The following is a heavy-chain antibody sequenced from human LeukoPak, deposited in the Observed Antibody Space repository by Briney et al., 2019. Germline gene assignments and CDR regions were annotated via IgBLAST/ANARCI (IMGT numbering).Heavy chain of an antibody. CDR2: INPNSGGT. Sequence: ASVKVSCKASGYTFTGYYMHWVRQAPGQGLEWMGWINPNSGGTNYAQKFQGRVTMTRDTSISTAYMELSRLRSDDTAVYYCARLVVPAAAVFYYFAYWAREPWSQSPQ. D-gene: IGHD2-2*01. V-gene: IGHV1-2*02. CDR3: ARLVVPAAAVFYYFAY. CDR1: GYTFTGYY. J-gene: IGHJ4*02.